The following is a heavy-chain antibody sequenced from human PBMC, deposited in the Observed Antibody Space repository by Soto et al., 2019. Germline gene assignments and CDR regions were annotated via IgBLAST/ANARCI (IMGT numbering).Heavy chain of an antibody. V-gene: IGHV1-46*01. Sequence: ASVKVSCKASGYTFTTYYIHWVRQAPGQGLEWMGIINPTGGRTTYAQKFQGRVTMTRDTSTSTVYMELSSLRSEDTAVYYCARDARGWPYDFWLGYLDYWGQGALVTVSS. CDR3: ARDARGWPYDFWLGYLDY. CDR1: GYTFTTYY. D-gene: IGHD3-3*01. J-gene: IGHJ4*02. CDR2: INPTGGRT.